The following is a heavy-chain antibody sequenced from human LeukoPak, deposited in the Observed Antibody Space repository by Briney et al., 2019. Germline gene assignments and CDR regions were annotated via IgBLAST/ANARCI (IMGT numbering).Heavy chain of an antibody. Sequence: GASVKAPCKASGYTFTSYDINWVRQATGQGLEWMGWMNPNSGNTGYAQKFQGRVTITRNTSISTAYMELRSLRSEDTAVYYCARGGGDSSGYEFDYWGQGTLVTVSS. CDR2: MNPNSGNT. CDR1: GYTFTSYD. V-gene: IGHV1-8*03. J-gene: IGHJ4*02. D-gene: IGHD3-22*01. CDR3: ARGGGDSSGYEFDY.